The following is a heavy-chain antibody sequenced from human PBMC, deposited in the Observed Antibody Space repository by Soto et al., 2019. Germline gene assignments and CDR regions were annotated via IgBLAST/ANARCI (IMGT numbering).Heavy chain of an antibody. Sequence: QVQLQESGPGLVKPSETLSLTCTVSGGSISSYYWSWIRQPPGKGLGWIGYIYYSGSTNYNPSLKSRVTISVDTSKNQFSLKLSSVTAADTAVYYCARGVRDSSGYYRPGDAFDIWGQGTMVTVSS. D-gene: IGHD3-22*01. CDR1: GGSISSYY. CDR3: ARGVRDSSGYYRPGDAFDI. CDR2: IYYSGST. V-gene: IGHV4-59*01. J-gene: IGHJ3*02.